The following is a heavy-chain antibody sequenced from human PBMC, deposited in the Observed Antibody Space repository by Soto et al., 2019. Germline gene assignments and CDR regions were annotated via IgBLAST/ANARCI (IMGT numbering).Heavy chain of an antibody. Sequence: SETLSLTCAVYGGSFSGYYWSWIRQPPGKGLEWIGEINHSGSTNYNPSLKSRVTISVDTSKNQFSLKLSSVTAADTAVYYCARGRVLLWFGDSDPWGQGTLVTVSS. V-gene: IGHV4-34*01. CDR3: ARGRVLLWFGDSDP. CDR2: INHSGST. CDR1: GGSFSGYY. D-gene: IGHD3-10*01. J-gene: IGHJ5*02.